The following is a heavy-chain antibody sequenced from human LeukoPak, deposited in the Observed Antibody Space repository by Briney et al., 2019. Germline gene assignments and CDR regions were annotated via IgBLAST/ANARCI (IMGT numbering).Heavy chain of an antibody. Sequence: GGSLRLSCTAAGFTFSSYSMNWVRQAPGKGLEWVSSISSSSSYIYYADSVKSRFTISRDNAKNSLYLQMNSLRAEDTAVYYCARSTYYSDSSGYYFDYWGQGTLVTVSS. J-gene: IGHJ4*02. D-gene: IGHD3-22*01. CDR3: ARSTYYSDSSGYYFDY. V-gene: IGHV3-21*01. CDR1: GFTFSSYS. CDR2: ISSSSSYI.